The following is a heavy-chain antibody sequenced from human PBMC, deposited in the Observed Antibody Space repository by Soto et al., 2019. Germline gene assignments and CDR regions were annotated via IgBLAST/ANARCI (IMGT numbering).Heavy chain of an antibody. J-gene: IGHJ4*02. Sequence: QVQLEQSATEVKSPGAAVKVSCKASGYIFSRYGINWVRQAPGQGLEWMGWISGFNDNSHLAQRFQDRVTMTTDPSTNTAFLDLRSLRSDDTAVYFCARDPNCGWYTLLDFWGQGTTVIVSS. V-gene: IGHV1-18*01. CDR3: ARDPNCGWYTLLDF. D-gene: IGHD6-19*01. CDR2: ISGFNDNS. CDR1: GYIFSRYG.